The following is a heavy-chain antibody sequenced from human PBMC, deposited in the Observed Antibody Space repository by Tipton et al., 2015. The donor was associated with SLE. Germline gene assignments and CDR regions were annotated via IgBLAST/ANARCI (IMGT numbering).Heavy chain of an antibody. Sequence: LRLSCTVSGGSLSSNGYYWTWICQHPGEGLEWIAYIYYSGTTYYNPSLKSRFTISVGTSTNQLSLRRTSVTAADTAVYYCTRQRGTAYYYYHMDVWGKGTTVTVSS. V-gene: IGHV4-39*01. J-gene: IGHJ6*03. CDR1: GGSLSSNGYY. CDR3: TRQRGTAYYYYHMDV. CDR2: IYYSGTT. D-gene: IGHD3-16*01.